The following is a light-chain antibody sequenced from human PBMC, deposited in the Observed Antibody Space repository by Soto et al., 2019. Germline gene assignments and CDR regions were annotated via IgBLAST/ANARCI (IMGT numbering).Light chain of an antibody. CDR2: EVS. V-gene: IGLV2-8*01. Sequence: QSALTQPPSASGSPGQSVTISCTGTSSDVGGYNYVSWYQQHPGKAPKLMIYEVSKRPSGVPYRFSGSKSGNTASLTVSGLQAEDEADYYCSSYAGSNNRVVFGGGTKLTVL. J-gene: IGLJ2*01. CDR3: SSYAGSNNRVV. CDR1: SSDVGGYNY.